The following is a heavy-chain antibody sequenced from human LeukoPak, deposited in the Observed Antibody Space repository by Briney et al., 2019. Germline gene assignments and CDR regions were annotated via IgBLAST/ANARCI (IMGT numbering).Heavy chain of an antibody. CDR2: ISGSGGST. D-gene: IGHD3-3*01. CDR3: AKGLTIFGVVSHDAFDI. V-gene: IGHV3-23*01. Sequence: GGSLRLSCAASGFTFSSYAMSWVRQAPGKGLEWVSAISGSGGSTYYADSVKGRFTISRDNSKNTLYLQMNSLRAGDTAVYYYAKGLTIFGVVSHDAFDIWGQGTMVTVSS. CDR1: GFTFSSYA. J-gene: IGHJ3*02.